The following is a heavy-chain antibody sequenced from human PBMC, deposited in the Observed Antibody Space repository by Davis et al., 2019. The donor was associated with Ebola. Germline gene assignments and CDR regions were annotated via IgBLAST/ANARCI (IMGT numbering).Heavy chain of an antibody. V-gene: IGHV4-34*01. D-gene: IGHD6-13*01. CDR2: INHSGST. CDR3: ARGGGTAAGYYYYGMEV. Sequence: SETLSLTCAVYGWSFRGYYWSWIRQPPGKGLEWIGEINHSGSTNYNPSLKSRVTISVDTSKNQFSLKLSSVTAADTAVYYCARGGGTAAGYYYYGMEVWGQGTTVTVSS. J-gene: IGHJ6*02. CDR1: GWSFRGYY.